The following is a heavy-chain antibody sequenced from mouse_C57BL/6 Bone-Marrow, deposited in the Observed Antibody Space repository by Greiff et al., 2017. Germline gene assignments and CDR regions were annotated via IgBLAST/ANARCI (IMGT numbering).Heavy chain of an antibody. J-gene: IGHJ2*01. CDR1: GFNIKDDY. CDR2: IDPENGDT. CDR3: TRDYDYEFDY. V-gene: IGHV14-4*01. Sequence: EVQLQQSGAELVRPGASVTLSCTASGFNIKDDYMHWVKQRPEQGLEWIGWIDPENGDTEYASKFQGKATITADTSSNTAYLQLSSLTSEDTAVYYCTRDYDYEFDYWGQGTTLTVSS. D-gene: IGHD2-4*01.